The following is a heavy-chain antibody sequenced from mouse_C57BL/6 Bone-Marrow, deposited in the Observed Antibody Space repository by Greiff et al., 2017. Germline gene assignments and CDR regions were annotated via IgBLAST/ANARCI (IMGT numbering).Heavy chain of an antibody. V-gene: IGHV1-26*01. CDR2: INPNNGVT. CDR1: GSTFTDYS. J-gene: IGHJ2*01. CDR3: ARDYYGSSWYFDY. D-gene: IGHD1-1*01. Sequence: EVQLQQSGPELVKPGASVKISCKASGSTFTDYSMNWVKQSKGKSLEWFGDINPNNGVTSYTQKLKGKATLTVDKSSSTAYMELRSLTSEDSAVYYCARDYYGSSWYFDYWGQGTILTVSS.